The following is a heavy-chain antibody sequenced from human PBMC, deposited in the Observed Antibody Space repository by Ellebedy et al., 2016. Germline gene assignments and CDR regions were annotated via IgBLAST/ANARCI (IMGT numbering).Heavy chain of an antibody. V-gene: IGHV3-74*01. J-gene: IGHJ4*02. CDR1: GFTFRNYW. CDR3: AREEHSNYNY. D-gene: IGHD4-11*01. Sequence: GESLKISXAASGFTFRNYWMHLVRQVPGKGLVSVACFGVEAYDIHYADSVKGRFTISRDDAKNALYLQMTSLRVEDTAVYYCAREEHSNYNYWGQGTLVSVST. CDR2: FGVEAYDI.